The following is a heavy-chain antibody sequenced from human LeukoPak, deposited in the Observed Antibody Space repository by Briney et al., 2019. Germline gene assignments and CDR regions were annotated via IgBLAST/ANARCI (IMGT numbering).Heavy chain of an antibody. D-gene: IGHD3-22*01. CDR1: GFTFSSCA. Sequence: GGSLRLSCAASGFTFSSCAMSWVRQAPGKGLEWVSTISGSGGTTYSADSVKGRFTISRDNSKNTLYLQMNSLGAEDTAVYYCARALKYDSDSANEYYEYFQHWGRGTLVTVSS. CDR3: ARALKYDSDSANEYYEYFQH. CDR2: ISGSGGTT. V-gene: IGHV3-23*01. J-gene: IGHJ1*01.